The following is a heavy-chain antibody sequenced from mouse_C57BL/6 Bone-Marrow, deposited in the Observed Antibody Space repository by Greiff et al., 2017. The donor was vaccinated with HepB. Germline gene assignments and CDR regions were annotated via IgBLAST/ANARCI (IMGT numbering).Heavy chain of an antibody. CDR3: ARLYYGLDY. CDR1: GYTFTSYW. V-gene: IGHV1-61*01. D-gene: IGHD1-1*01. CDR2: IYPSDSET. Sequence: QVQLQQPGAELVRPGSSVKLSCKASGYTFTSYWMDWVKQRPGQGLEWIGNIYPSDSETHYNQKFKDKATLTVDKSSSTAYMQLSSLTSEDSAVYYCARLYYGLDYWGQGTTLTVSS. J-gene: IGHJ2*01.